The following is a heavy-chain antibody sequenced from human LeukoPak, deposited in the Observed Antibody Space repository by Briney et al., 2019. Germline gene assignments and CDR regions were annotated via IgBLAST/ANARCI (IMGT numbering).Heavy chain of an antibody. V-gene: IGHV1-69*01. CDR1: GGTFSSYA. Sequence: SVKVSCKASGGTFSSYAISWVRQAPGQGLEWMGGIIPIFGTANYAQKFQGRVTITADESTSTAYMELSSLRSEDTAVYYCARDVGTAGDFWSGYYSYWGQGTLVTVSS. D-gene: IGHD3-3*01. CDR3: ARDVGTAGDFWSGYYSY. CDR2: IIPIFGTA. J-gene: IGHJ4*02.